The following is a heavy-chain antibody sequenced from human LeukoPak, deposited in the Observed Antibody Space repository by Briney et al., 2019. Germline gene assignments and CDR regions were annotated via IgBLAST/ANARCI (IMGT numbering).Heavy chain of an antibody. CDR1: GDSVSSNSVA. Sequence: SQTLSLTCAISGDSVSSNSVAWHWLRQSPSRGLEWLGRTYYRSKWYNDYAVSVRSRITINPDTSKNHFSLQLNSVTFEDTAVYYCAKDPSLRVTLPVWGQGTLVTVSS. D-gene: IGHD2-21*02. V-gene: IGHV6-1*01. CDR3: AKDPSLRVTLPV. CDR2: TYYRSKWYN. J-gene: IGHJ4*02.